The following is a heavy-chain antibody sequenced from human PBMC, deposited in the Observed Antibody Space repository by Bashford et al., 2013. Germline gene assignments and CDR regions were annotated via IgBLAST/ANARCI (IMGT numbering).Heavy chain of an antibody. Sequence: SETLSLTCTVSGGSISGYHWSWIRQPPGKGLEWIGYTSHSGNTNYNPSLESRVTISIDTSKSQFSLKLSSVTAADTAVYYCARHILTGSPYYYYAMDVWGQGTTVTVSS. CDR2: TSHSGNT. D-gene: IGHD3-9*01. CDR1: GGSISGYH. V-gene: IGHV4-59*08. CDR3: ARHILTGSPYYYYAMDV. J-gene: IGHJ6*02.